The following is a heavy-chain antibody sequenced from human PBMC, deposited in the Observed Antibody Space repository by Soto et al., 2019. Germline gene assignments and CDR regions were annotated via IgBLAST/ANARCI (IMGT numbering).Heavy chain of an antibody. Sequence: GASVKVSCKASGYTFTSYAMHWVRQAPGQRLEWMGWINAGNGNTKYSQKFQGRVTITRDTSASTAYMELSSLRSEDTAVYYCARVRVVVVPAAMDEFDYWGQGTLVTVSS. J-gene: IGHJ4*02. V-gene: IGHV1-3*01. CDR3: ARVRVVVVPAAMDEFDY. D-gene: IGHD2-2*01. CDR1: GYTFTSYA. CDR2: INAGNGNT.